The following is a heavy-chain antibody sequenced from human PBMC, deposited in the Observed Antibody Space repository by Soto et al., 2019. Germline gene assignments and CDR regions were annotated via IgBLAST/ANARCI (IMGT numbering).Heavy chain of an antibody. J-gene: IGHJ3*01. CDR2: IHSDGSST. CDR3: ARGDRGAFDL. Sequence: EVQLVESGGGLVRPGGSLRLSCAASGFTFSYYWMHWVRQAPGKGLVWVSRIHSDGSSTTYADFVKGRFIISRDNAVNTGDLQMNSVRVEDTAVYYCARGDRGAFDLWGQGTVVTVSS. V-gene: IGHV3-74*01. D-gene: IGHD1-26*01. CDR1: GFTFSYYW.